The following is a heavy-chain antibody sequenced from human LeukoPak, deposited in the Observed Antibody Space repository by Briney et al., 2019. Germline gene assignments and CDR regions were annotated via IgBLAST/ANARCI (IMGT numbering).Heavy chain of an antibody. J-gene: IGHJ4*02. V-gene: IGHV1-2*02. Sequence: ASVKVSCKASGYTFTDYYIHWVRQAPGQGLEWMGWINPNSGGTNFVQKFRGRVTMTRDTSISTAYMELSRLRSDDTAVYYCARVLLDYYYDSSGYSASFDYWGQGTLVTVSS. CDR3: ARVLLDYYYDSSGYSASFDY. CDR1: GYTFTDYY. D-gene: IGHD3-22*01. CDR2: INPNSGGT.